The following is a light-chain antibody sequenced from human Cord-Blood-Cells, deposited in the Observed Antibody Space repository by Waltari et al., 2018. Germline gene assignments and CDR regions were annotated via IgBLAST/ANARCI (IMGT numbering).Light chain of an antibody. CDR2: EGS. J-gene: IGLJ3*02. CDR1: SSDVGSYNL. V-gene: IGLV2-23*01. CDR3: CSYAGSSTWV. Sequence: QSALTQPASVSGSPGQSLTISCTGTSSDVGSYNLVSWYQQHPGKAPKLMIYEGSKRPSWVSNRFSGSKSGNTASLTISGLQAEDEADYYCCSYAGSSTWVFGGGTKLTVL.